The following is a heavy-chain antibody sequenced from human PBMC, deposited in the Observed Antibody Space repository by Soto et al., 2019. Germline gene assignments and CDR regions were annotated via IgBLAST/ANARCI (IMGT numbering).Heavy chain of an antibody. J-gene: IGHJ4*02. Sequence: GASVKVSCKVSGYTLTELSMHWVRQAPGKGLEWMGGFDPEDGETIYAQKFQGRVTMTEDTSTDTAYMELSSLRSEDTAVYYCATNLHSQPTIAAAGSFDYWGQGTLVTVSS. CDR1: GYTLTELS. D-gene: IGHD6-13*01. V-gene: IGHV1-24*01. CDR2: FDPEDGET. CDR3: ATNLHSQPTIAAAGSFDY.